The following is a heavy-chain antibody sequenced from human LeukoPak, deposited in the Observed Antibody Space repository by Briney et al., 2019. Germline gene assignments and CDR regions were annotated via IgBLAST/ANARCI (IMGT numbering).Heavy chain of an antibody. V-gene: IGHV3-30*02. CDR2: IRYDGSNK. Sequence: GALRLSCAASGFTFNNYGMHGVRQAPGKGLEWVAFIRYDGSNKYYAESVKGRFTISRDDSKNTLYLQMKSLRAEDTAVYYCAKPMTTVTPFDYWGQGTLVTVSS. D-gene: IGHD4-17*01. CDR1: GFTFNNYG. J-gene: IGHJ4*02. CDR3: AKPMTTVTPFDY.